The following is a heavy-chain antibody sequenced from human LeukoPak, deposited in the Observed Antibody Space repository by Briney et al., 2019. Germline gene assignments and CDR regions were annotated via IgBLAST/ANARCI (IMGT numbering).Heavy chain of an antibody. CDR3: ASGALRQLGGDYFDY. CDR2: IIPIFGTA. J-gene: IGHJ4*02. CDR1: GGTFSSYA. D-gene: IGHD6-13*01. V-gene: IGHV1-69*05. Sequence: SVKVSCKASGGTFSSYAISWVRQAPGQGLEWMGGIIPIFGTANYAQKFQGRVTITTDESTSTAYMELSSLRSEDTAVYYCASGALRQLGGDYFDYWGQGTLDTVSS.